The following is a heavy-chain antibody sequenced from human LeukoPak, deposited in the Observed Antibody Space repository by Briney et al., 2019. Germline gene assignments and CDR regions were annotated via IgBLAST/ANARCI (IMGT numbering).Heavy chain of an antibody. D-gene: IGHD2-15*01. V-gene: IGHV3-21*04. Sequence: GGSLRLSCAASGFTFSSYSMNWVRQAPGKGLEWVSSISSSSSYIYYADSVKGRFTISRDNSKNTLYLQMNSLRAEDTAVYYCAKDPREVVAPDAFDIWGQGTMVTVSS. CDR1: GFTFSSYS. CDR2: ISSSSSYI. CDR3: AKDPREVVAPDAFDI. J-gene: IGHJ3*02.